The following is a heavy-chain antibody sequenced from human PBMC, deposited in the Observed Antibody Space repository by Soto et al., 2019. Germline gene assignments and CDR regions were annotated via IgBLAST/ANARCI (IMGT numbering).Heavy chain of an antibody. D-gene: IGHD3-3*01. CDR1: GGTFSSYA. CDR3: ARSLRYYDFWSGPYYYYGMDV. CDR2: IIPIFGTA. J-gene: IGHJ6*02. V-gene: IGHV1-69*13. Sequence: VKVSCKASGGTFSSYAISWVRQAPGQGLEWMGGIIPIFGTANYAQRFQGRVTITADESTSTAYMELSSLRSEDTAVYYCARSLRYYDFWSGPYYYYGMDVWGQGTTVTVSS.